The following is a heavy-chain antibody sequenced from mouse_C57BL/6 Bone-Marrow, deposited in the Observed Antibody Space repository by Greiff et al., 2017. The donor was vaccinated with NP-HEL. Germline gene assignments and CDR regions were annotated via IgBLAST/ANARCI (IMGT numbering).Heavy chain of an antibody. J-gene: IGHJ2*01. Sequence: VKLMESGAELVRPGASVTLSCKASGYTFTDYEMHWVKQTPVHGLEWIGAIDPETGGTAYNQKFKGKAILTADKSSSTAYMELRSLTSEDSAVYYCTTRVTYDGSSSFDYWGKGTTLTVSS. CDR2: IDPETGGT. CDR1: GYTFTDYE. V-gene: IGHV1-15*01. CDR3: TTRVTYDGSSSFDY. D-gene: IGHD1-1*01.